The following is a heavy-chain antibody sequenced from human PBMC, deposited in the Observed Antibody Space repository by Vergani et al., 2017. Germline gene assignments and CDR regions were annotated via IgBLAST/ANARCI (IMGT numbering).Heavy chain of an antibody. CDR2: IWYDGSNK. CDR3: AGDSGYCSGGSCSPGGY. D-gene: IGHD2-15*01. Sequence: VQLVESGGGLVQPGRSLRLSCAASGFTFSSYGMHWVRQAPGKGLEWVAVIWYDGSNKYYADSVKGRFTISRDNSKKTLYLQMNSLRAEDTAVYYCAGDSGYCSGGSCSPGGYWGQGTLVTVSS. J-gene: IGHJ4*02. V-gene: IGHV3-33*01. CDR1: GFTFSSYG.